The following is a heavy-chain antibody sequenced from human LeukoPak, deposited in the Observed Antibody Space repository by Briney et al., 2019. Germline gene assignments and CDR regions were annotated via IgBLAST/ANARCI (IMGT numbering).Heavy chain of an antibody. D-gene: IGHD6-19*01. V-gene: IGHV1-2*02. CDR1: GYTFTSYD. CDR3: AVTGIAVAATDY. Sequence: ASVKVSCKASGYTFTSYDINWVRQATGQGLEWMGWINPNSGGTNYAQKFQGRVTMTRDTSISTAYMELSRLRSDDTAVYYCAVTGIAVAATDYWGQGTLVAVSS. CDR2: INPNSGGT. J-gene: IGHJ4*02.